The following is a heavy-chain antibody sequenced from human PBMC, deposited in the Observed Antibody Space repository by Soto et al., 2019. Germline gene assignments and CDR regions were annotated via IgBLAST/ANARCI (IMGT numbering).Heavy chain of an antibody. Sequence: QVQLVESGGGVVQPGRSLRLSCAASGFTFSSYGMHWVRQAPGKGLEWVAVISYDGSNKYYADSVKGRFTISRDNSKNKLYLQMNSLRAEDTAVYYCAKEGGRYDFWSGFDYWGQGTLVTVSS. V-gene: IGHV3-30*18. CDR2: ISYDGSNK. J-gene: IGHJ4*02. CDR3: AKEGGRYDFWSGFDY. CDR1: GFTFSSYG. D-gene: IGHD3-3*01.